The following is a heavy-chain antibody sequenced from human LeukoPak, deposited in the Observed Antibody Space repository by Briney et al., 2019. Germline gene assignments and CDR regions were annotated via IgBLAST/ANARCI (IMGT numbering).Heavy chain of an antibody. J-gene: IGHJ4*02. Sequence: KPSETLSLTCAVYCVSFSCYYWIEIPPPPGKALEGRGKNNHSRSTNYNPPHKSRVNISVGTPKNQFSLMRSSVTAADTGVYYCASFGMVRGVINYWGQGTLVTVSS. V-gene: IGHV4-34*01. CDR1: CVSFSCYY. CDR2: NNHSRST. CDR3: ASFGMVRGVINY. D-gene: IGHD3-10*01.